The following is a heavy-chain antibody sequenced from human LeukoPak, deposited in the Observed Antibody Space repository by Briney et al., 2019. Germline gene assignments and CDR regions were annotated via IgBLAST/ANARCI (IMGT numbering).Heavy chain of an antibody. D-gene: IGHD6-19*01. CDR1: GFTFCNYA. J-gene: IGHJ4*02. V-gene: IGHV3-23*01. CDR2: IRGSGSST. CDR3: AKHGSGPYFDY. Sequence: RGSLRLSSAASGFTFCNYARSCGRESPGRRREWVSGIRGSGSSTCYADSMKGRFTISRDNSKNTLYLQMNSLRAEDTAVYYCAKHGSGPYFDYWGQGTLVTVSS.